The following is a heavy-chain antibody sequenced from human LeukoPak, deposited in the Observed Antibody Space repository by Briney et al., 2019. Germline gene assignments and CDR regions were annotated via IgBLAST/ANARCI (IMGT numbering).Heavy chain of an antibody. J-gene: IGHJ5*02. CDR3: ARLGLNLSSGSRVSWFDP. CDR1: GYSISSGYY. CDR2: IYHSGRT. Sequence: SETLSLTCTVSGYSISSGYYWGWIRQPPGKGLEWIGSIYHSGRTYYNPSLKSRVTISVDTSKNQFSLKLSSGAAADTAVYYCARLGLNLSSGSRVSWFDPWGQGTLVTVSS. V-gene: IGHV4-38-2*02. D-gene: IGHD6-19*01.